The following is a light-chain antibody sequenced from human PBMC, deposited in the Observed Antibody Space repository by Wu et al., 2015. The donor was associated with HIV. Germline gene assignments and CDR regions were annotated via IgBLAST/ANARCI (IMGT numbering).Light chain of an antibody. Sequence: DIQMTQSPSTLSASIGDRVTITCRASQTIDSWLAWYQHKPGKAPQLLIYKASGLENGVPSRFSGGGSGTEFTLTISSLQPDDFATYYCLQDYNYPRTFGQGTKVEIK. CDR3: LQDYNYPRT. J-gene: IGKJ1*01. CDR1: QTIDSW. V-gene: IGKV1-5*03. CDR2: KAS.